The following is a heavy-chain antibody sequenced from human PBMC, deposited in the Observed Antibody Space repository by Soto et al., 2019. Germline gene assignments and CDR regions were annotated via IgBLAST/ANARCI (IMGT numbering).Heavy chain of an antibody. CDR2: NYYSGST. CDR1: GVSIYTGGYY. J-gene: IGHJ4*02. Sequence: PSETLSLTCNVSGVSIYTGGYYWTWLRQFPGKGLEWIGNNYYSGSTYYNPSLKSRLSISLDTSKNEFSLKLHSVTDADTAVYYCATLAAFGVRSPPGLDNWGQGTLVTVSS. D-gene: IGHD3-3*01. CDR3: ATLAAFGVRSPPGLDN. V-gene: IGHV4-31*03.